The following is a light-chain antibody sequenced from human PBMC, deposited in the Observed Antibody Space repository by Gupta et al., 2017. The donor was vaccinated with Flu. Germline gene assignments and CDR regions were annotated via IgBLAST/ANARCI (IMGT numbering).Light chain of an antibody. V-gene: IGKV4-1*01. Sequence: DIVMTQSPDSLAGSLGERATINCKSSQSGLYSSNNKKYLAWYQQKPGQPPKLIIYWASTRESGVPDRFSGSGSGTDFTLTISSLQAEDVAVYYCEQYYSTPLTFGGGTKVEIK. CDR2: WAS. CDR3: EQYYSTPLT. J-gene: IGKJ4*01. CDR1: QSGLYSSNNKKY.